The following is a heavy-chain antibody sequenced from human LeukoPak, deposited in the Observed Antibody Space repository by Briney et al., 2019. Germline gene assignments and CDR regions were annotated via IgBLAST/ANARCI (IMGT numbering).Heavy chain of an antibody. V-gene: IGHV6-1*01. CDR1: GDGVSNNSAA. J-gene: IGHJ6*03. CDR3: AREFATVAAVYYAYMDV. CDR2: TYYRSKWYF. D-gene: IGHD4-17*01. Sequence: SQTLSLTCAISGDGVSNNSAAWNWIRQSPSRGLEWLGRTYYRSKWYFDYAESVKSRIIIKADISKNQFSLQLNSVTPEDTAVFYCAREFATVAAVYYAYMDVWGKGTTVTVSS.